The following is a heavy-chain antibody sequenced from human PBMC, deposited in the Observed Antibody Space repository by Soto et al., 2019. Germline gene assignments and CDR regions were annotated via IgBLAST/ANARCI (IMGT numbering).Heavy chain of an antibody. J-gene: IGHJ4*02. CDR2: ISAYNGNT. CDR3: ASVRATVTTPFDY. CDR1: GYTFTSYG. D-gene: IGHD4-4*01. V-gene: IGHV1-18*01. Sequence: QVQLVQSGAEVKKPGASVKVSCKASGYTFTSYGISWVRQAPGQGLEWMGWISAYNGNTNYAQKLQGRVTMTTDTPTSTAYMGLRSLRSDDTAVYYCASVRATVTTPFDYWGQGTLVTVSS.